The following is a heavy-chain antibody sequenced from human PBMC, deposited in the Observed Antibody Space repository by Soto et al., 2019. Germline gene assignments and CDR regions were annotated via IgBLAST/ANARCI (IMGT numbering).Heavy chain of an antibody. CDR1: GFTVSSNY. V-gene: IGHV3-53*04. CDR3: ARDAKGHGYDYYYYMDV. CDR2: IYSGGST. J-gene: IGHJ6*03. Sequence: GGSLRLSCAASGFTVSSNYMSWVRQAPGKGLEWVSVIYSGGSTYYADSVKGRFTISRHNSKNTLYLQMNSLRAEDTAVYYCARDAKGHGYDYYYYMDVWGKGTTVTVSS.